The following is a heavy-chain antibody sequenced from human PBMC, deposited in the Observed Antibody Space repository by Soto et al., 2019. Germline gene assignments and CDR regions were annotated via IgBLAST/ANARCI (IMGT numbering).Heavy chain of an antibody. J-gene: IGHJ4*02. CDR2: IYYSGST. Sequence: PSETLSLTCTVSGGSISSGGYYWSWIRQHPGKGLEWIGYIYYSGSTYYNPSLKSRVTISVDTSKNQFSLKLSSVTAADTAVYYCARKMKGLLLDYWGQGTRVTVSS. CDR3: ARKMKGLLLDY. CDR1: GGSISSGGYY. D-gene: IGHD3-22*01. V-gene: IGHV4-31*03.